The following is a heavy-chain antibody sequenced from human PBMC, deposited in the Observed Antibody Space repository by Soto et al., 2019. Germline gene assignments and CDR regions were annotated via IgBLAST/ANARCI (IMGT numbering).Heavy chain of an antibody. J-gene: IGHJ4*02. CDR2: IIPIFGTA. CDR3: ARDGGRHSGGIDY. Sequence: QVQLMQSGAEVKKPGSSVKVSCKASGGNFSSYSINRVRQAPGQGLEWMGGIIPIFGTANYPQKFQGRVTITADESTSTAYMELSSLRSEDTAVYYCARDGGRHSGGIDYWGQGTLVTVSS. CDR1: GGNFSSYS. V-gene: IGHV1-69*01. D-gene: IGHD1-26*01.